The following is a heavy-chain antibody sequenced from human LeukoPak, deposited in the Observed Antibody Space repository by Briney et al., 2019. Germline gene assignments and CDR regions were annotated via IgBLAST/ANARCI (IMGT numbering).Heavy chain of an antibody. CDR3: AKDEGVVLSTSFDFGH. CDR1: GFTVSSSY. Sequence: GGSLRLSCAASGFTVSSSYMSWVRQAPGKGLEWVAFISGSGRNTYYADSVKGRFTISRDNFRNTLSLQMNSLRPDDTAIYYCAKDEGVVLSTSFDFGHWGQGTLVAVSS. D-gene: IGHD3-10*01. V-gene: IGHV3-23*01. J-gene: IGHJ4*02. CDR2: ISGSGRNT.